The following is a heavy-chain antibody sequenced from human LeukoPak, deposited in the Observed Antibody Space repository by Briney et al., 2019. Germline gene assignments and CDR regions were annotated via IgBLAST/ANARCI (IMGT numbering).Heavy chain of an antibody. J-gene: IGHJ6*03. CDR3: ARRGGSYPSYYYYMDV. CDR2: IYYSGST. Sequence: SETLSLTCTVSGGSISSITYYWGWIRQPPGKGLEWIGSIYYSGSTYYNPSLKSRVTISVDTSKNQFSLKLSSVTAADTAVYYCARRGGSYPSYYYYMDVWGKGTTVTVSS. D-gene: IGHD1-26*01. CDR1: GGSISSITYY. V-gene: IGHV4-39*01.